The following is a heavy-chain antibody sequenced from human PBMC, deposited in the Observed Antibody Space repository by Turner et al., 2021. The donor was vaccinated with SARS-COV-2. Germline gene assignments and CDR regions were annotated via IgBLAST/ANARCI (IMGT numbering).Heavy chain of an antibody. D-gene: IGHD3-10*01. J-gene: IGHJ6*02. CDR3: ARAATMVRGVIRNSFYYYYGMDV. CDR1: GVTLSSYS. CDR2: IIPILGIA. V-gene: IGHV1-69*10. Sequence: QVQLVQSGAEVTKPGSSVKVSCKASGVTLSSYSISWVRQAPGQGLEWMGGIIPILGIANYEQKFQGRVTITADKSTSTAYMELSSLRSEDTAVYYCARAATMVRGVIRNSFYYYYGMDVWGQGTTVTVSS.